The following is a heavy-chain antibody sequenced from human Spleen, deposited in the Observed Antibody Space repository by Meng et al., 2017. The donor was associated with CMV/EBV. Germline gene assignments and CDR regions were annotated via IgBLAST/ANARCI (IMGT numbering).Heavy chain of an antibody. CDR1: GGSISSYY. D-gene: IGHD6-13*01. J-gene: IGHJ4*02. CDR2: IYTSGST. Sequence: QVQLQQWGAGLLKPSETLSLTCTVSGGSISSYYWSWIRQPAGKGLEWIGRIYTSGSTNYNPSLKSRVTMSVDTSKNQFSLKLSSVSAADTAVYYCARGGLRYSSSWPFDYWGQGTLVTVSS. CDR3: ARGGLRYSSSWPFDY. V-gene: IGHV4-59*10.